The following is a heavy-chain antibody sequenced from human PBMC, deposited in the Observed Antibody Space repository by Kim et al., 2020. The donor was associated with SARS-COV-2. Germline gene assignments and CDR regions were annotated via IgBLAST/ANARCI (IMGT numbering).Heavy chain of an antibody. CDR2: IGTAGDT. Sequence: GGSLRLSCAASGFTFSSYDMHWVRQATGKGLEWVSAIGTAGDTYYPGSVKGRFTISRENAKNSLYLQMNSLRAGDTAVYYCARGGVTQAVRGVPANWFDPWGQGTLVTVSS. CDR3: ARGGVTQAVRGVPANWFDP. V-gene: IGHV3-13*01. CDR1: GFTFSSYD. J-gene: IGHJ5*02. D-gene: IGHD3-10*01.